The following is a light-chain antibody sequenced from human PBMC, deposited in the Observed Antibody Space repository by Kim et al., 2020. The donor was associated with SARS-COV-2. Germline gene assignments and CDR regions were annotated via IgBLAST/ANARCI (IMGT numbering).Light chain of an antibody. CDR1: S. CDR3: SSYTTSNTFVM. V-gene: IGLV2-14*03. CDR2: DVS. Sequence: SGARYKHCPGTAPRLLIIDVSRRPSGVSSRFSASKSGNTASLTISGLQAEDEADYHCSSYTTSNTFVMFGGGTQLTVL. J-gene: IGLJ3*02.